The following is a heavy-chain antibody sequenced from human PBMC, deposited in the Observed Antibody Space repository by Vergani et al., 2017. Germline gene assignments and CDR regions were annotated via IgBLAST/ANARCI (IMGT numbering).Heavy chain of an antibody. CDR1: GFSIDNGYY. V-gene: IGHV4-38-2*01. CDR2: IYRTGRT. D-gene: IGHD3-9*01. CDR3: ARRSGIVYDIFSGTQYFFDF. J-gene: IGHJ4*02. Sequence: QVQLQESGPGLVKPSETLSLTRAVSGFSIDNGYYWDWIRQPPGKGLEWIGSIYRTGRTHFNPSLKSRVTIPVDTSNNLFSLRLNSLTAADTAVYYCARRSGIVYDIFSGTQYFFDFWGQGTLVTVSS.